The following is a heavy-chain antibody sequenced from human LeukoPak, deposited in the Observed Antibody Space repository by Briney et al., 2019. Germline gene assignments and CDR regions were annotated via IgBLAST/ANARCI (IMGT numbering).Heavy chain of an antibody. V-gene: IGHV3-23*01. CDR3: ARRAAGGLYYFAY. Sequence: TGGSLRLSCAASGFTFSSSIMSWVRQAPGKGLEWISTFSGASGNTYYAASVSGRFTISRDNSKNTLFLQMSSLRAEDTAVYYCARRAAGGLYYFAYWGQGILVTVSS. D-gene: IGHD6-13*01. CDR1: GFTFSSSI. J-gene: IGHJ4*02. CDR2: FSGASGNT.